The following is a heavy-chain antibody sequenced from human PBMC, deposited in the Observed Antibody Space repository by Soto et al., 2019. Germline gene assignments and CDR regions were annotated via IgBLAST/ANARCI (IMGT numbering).Heavy chain of an antibody. CDR3: AKDSGRGSADYYFDY. J-gene: IGHJ4*02. CDR2: LSTDGRDK. D-gene: IGHD3-10*01. V-gene: IGHV3-30*18. CDR1: GFTFSTYG. Sequence: LRLSCAASGFTFSTYGMHWVRQAPGKGLEWVAVLSTDGRDKYSADSVKGRFTISRDNSKNSLYLQMDSLRVEDTAVYYCAKDSGRGSADYYFDYWGQGTLVTVSS.